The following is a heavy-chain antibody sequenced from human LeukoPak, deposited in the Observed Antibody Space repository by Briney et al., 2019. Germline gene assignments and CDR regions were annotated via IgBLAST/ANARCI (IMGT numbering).Heavy chain of an antibody. CDR2: IIPIFGTA. CDR1: GGTFSSYA. D-gene: IGHD3-10*01. CDR3: ARLIRGHYGSGSYHFDY. V-gene: IGHV1-69*13. J-gene: IGHJ4*02. Sequence: ASVKVSCKASGGTFSSYAISWVRQAPGQGLEWMGGIIPIFGTANYAQKFQGRVTITADESTSTAYMELSSLRSEDTAVYYCARLIRGHYGSGSYHFDYWGQGTLVTVSS.